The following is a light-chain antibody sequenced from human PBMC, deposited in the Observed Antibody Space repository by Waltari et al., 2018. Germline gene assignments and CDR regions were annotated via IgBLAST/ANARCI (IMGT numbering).Light chain of an antibody. Sequence: DIVMTQSPDSLAVSLGERATINCKSSQSVLYSSNNKNYLAWYQQKPGQPPKLLIYWASTRASGVHDRFSGRGCGKDFSINVSWLWGVVVVVFCCFFLDSTPPTFGQGTKGE. V-gene: IGKV4-1*01. J-gene: IGKJ1*01. CDR1: QSVLYSSNNKNY. CDR2: WAS. CDR3: FFLDSTPPT.